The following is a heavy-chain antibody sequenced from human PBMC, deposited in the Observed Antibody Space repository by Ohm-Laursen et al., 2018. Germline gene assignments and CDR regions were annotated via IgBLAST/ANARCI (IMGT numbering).Heavy chain of an antibody. CDR2: ILKDGVNE. D-gene: IGHD6-13*01. CDR1: GFTFSTYG. Sequence: RSLRLSCTASGFTFSTYGMHWVRQAPGKGLEWVAVILKDGVNEYYADSVKGRFTISRDNSKNTLYLQMNSLGAEDTAMYYCAKQPMTPAGTYDCWGQGTLVTVSS. V-gene: IGHV3-33*06. CDR3: AKQPMTPAGTYDC. J-gene: IGHJ4*02.